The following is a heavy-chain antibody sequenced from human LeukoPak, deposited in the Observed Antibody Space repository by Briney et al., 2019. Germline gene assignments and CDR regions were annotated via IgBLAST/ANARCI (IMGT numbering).Heavy chain of an antibody. Sequence: PSETLSLTCTVSGGSISSGSYYWSWIRQPAGKGLEWIGRIYASGSTNYNPSLKSRVTMSVDMSKNQFSLKLSSVTAADTAVYYCARDTGRGDWGQGTLVTVSS. J-gene: IGHJ4*02. V-gene: IGHV4-61*02. CDR3: ARDTGRGD. CDR2: IYASGST. D-gene: IGHD1-14*01. CDR1: GGSISSGSYY.